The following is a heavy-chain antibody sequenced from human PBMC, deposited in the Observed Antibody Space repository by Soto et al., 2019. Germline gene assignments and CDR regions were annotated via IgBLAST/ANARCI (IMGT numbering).Heavy chain of an antibody. CDR2: IIPIFGTA. Sequence: SVKVSCKASGGTFSSYAISWVRQAPGQGLEWMGGIIPIFGTANYAQKFQGRVTITADKSTGTAYMELSSLRSEDTAVYYCARGSSRMVTANFDYWGQGTLVTVSS. CDR1: GGTFSSYA. D-gene: IGHD2-21*02. CDR3: ARGSSRMVTANFDY. J-gene: IGHJ4*02. V-gene: IGHV1-69*06.